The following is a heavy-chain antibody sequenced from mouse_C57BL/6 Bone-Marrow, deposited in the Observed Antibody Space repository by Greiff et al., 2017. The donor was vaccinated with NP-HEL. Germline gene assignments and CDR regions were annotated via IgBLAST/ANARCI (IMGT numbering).Heavy chain of an antibody. Sequence: VQLQQSGAELVRPGASVKLSCTASGYNIKDDYIHWVKQRPEQGLEWIGWIYPGNGDTEYASKFQGKATITADTSSNTAYLQLSSLTSEDTAVYYCTFNLLWYPFDYWGQGTTLTVSS. V-gene: IGHV14-4*01. J-gene: IGHJ2*01. CDR2: IYPGNGDT. CDR1: GYNIKDDY. D-gene: IGHD2-1*01. CDR3: TFNLLWYPFDY.